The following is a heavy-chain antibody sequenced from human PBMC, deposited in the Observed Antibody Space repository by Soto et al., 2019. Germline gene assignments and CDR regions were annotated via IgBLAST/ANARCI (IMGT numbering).Heavy chain of an antibody. V-gene: IGHV4-59*01. CDR2: IYYSGST. Sequence: QVQLQESGPGLVKPSETLSLTCTVSGGSISSYYWSWIRQPPGKGLEWIGYIYYSGSTNYNPSLKSRVTISVDTSKNQFSLKLSSVTAADTAVYFCARGDCSSTSCPFDDWGKGTLVTVSS. CDR3: ARGDCSSTSCPFDD. J-gene: IGHJ4*02. CDR1: GGSISSYY. D-gene: IGHD2-2*01.